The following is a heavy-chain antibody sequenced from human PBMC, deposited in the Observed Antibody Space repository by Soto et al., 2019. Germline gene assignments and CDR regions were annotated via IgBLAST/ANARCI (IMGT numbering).Heavy chain of an antibody. Sequence: QVQLVESGGGVVQPGRSLRLSCAASGFTFSSYAMHWVRQALGKGLEWVAVISYDGSNKYYADSVKGRFTISRDNSKNTLYLQMNSLRAEDTAVYYCARDRPPVGAGSSWYFDYWGQGTLVTVSS. D-gene: IGHD6-13*01. CDR1: GFTFSSYA. J-gene: IGHJ4*02. CDR2: ISYDGSNK. V-gene: IGHV3-30-3*01. CDR3: ARDRPPVGAGSSWYFDY.